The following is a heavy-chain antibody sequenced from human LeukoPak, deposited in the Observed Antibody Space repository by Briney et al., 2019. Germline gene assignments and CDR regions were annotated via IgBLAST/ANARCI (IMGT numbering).Heavy chain of an antibody. CDR2: IIPIFGTA. V-gene: IGHV1-69*05. Sequence: ASVKVSCKASGGTFSSYAISWVRQAPGQGLEWMGGIIPIFGTANYAQKFQGRVTITTDESTSTAYMELSSLRSEDTAVYYCARDTAMAHNWFDPWGQGTLVTVSS. J-gene: IGHJ5*02. CDR3: ARDTAMAHNWFDP. D-gene: IGHD5-18*01. CDR1: GGTFSSYA.